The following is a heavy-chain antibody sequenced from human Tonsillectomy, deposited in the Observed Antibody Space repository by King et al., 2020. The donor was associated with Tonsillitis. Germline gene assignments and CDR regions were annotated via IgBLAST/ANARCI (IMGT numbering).Heavy chain of an antibody. D-gene: IGHD3-10*01. CDR1: GDSIRSYY. V-gene: IGHV4-59*01. J-gene: IGHJ6*03. CDR2: INYSGST. CDR3: ARARFGYYMDV. Sequence: QLQESGPGLVKPSETLSLTCTVSGDSIRSYYWSWIRQTPGKGLEWIGYINYSGSTNYNPSLKSRVTISLDTSKSQFSLKLSSVTAADTAVYYCARARFGYYMDVWGKGTTVTVSS.